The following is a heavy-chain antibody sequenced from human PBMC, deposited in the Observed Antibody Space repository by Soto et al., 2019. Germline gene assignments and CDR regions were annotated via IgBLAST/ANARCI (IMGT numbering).Heavy chain of an antibody. V-gene: IGHV3-23*01. CDR1: GFTSRTCA. D-gene: IGHD2-15*01. J-gene: IGHJ1*01. Sequence: GGSLTVSCAPSGFTSRTCAMSWVRHAPGKGLEWPSTINPRGGTTYSVDSVKGRFTSSRDNSKNTLYLQMNSLRVDDTAVYYCAILGYCSGRNCPLYHWGPRTLVTVSS. CDR3: AILGYCSGRNCPLYH. CDR2: INPRGGTT.